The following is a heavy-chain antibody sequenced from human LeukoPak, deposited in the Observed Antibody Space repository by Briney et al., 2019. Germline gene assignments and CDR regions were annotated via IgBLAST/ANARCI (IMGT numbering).Heavy chain of an antibody. V-gene: IGHV4-38-2*02. CDR3: VRYCSSTTCYTRAVDY. CDR1: GYSITSGYN. J-gene: IGHJ4*02. CDR2: IYHSGSA. D-gene: IGHD2-2*02. Sequence: SETLSLTCTVSGYSITSGYNRAWIRQPPGKVLEWIWRIYHSGSAYYNPSLKSRVTISVDMSKNQFSLKLSSVTAADTAVYYCVRYCSSTTCYTRAVDYWGQGTLVTVSS.